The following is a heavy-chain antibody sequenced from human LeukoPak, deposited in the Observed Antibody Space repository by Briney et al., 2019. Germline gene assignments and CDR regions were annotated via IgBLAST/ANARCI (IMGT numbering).Heavy chain of an antibody. V-gene: IGHV3-21*01. J-gene: IGHJ4*02. CDR3: ARPPTEYQLLHPFDY. D-gene: IGHD2-2*01. CDR1: GFTFSSYS. Sequence: GGSLRLSCAASGFTFSSYSMNWVRQAPGKGLEWVSSISSSSSYIYYADSVEGRFTISRDNAKNSLYLQMNSLRAEDTAVYYCARPPTEYQLLHPFDYWGQGTLVTVSS. CDR2: ISSSSSYI.